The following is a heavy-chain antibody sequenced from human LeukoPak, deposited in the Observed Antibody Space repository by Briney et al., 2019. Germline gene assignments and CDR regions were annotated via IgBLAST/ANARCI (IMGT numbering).Heavy chain of an antibody. J-gene: IGHJ4*02. Sequence: PGGSLRLSCAASGFTFSNYAMSWVRQAPGKGLEWVSGISGSGGTTYFADSVKGRFIISRDNSKNTLYLQMNGLRAEDTAVYYCAKEYSGFSDYFDSWGQGTLVTVSS. CDR2: ISGSGGTT. CDR1: GFTFSNYA. V-gene: IGHV3-23*01. CDR3: AKEYSGFSDYFDS. D-gene: IGHD5-12*01.